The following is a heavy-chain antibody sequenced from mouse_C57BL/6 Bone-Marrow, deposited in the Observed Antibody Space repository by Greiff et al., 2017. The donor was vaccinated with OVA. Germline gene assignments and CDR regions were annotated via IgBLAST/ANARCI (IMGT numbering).Heavy chain of an antibody. D-gene: IGHD2-4*01. CDR2: IPPSHVYP. V-gene: IGHV1-20*01. CDR3: AMGYDYPYYYAMDY. Sequence: VQLQQSGPELVKPGDSVKISCKASGYSFTGYFMHWVMPSPGKSLEFLLLIPPSHVYPFYNQKFKGKATLTVEKSSSTAYMELRSLTSEDSAEDYCAMGYDYPYYYAMDYWGQGTSVTVSA. J-gene: IGHJ4*01. CDR1: GYSFTGYF.